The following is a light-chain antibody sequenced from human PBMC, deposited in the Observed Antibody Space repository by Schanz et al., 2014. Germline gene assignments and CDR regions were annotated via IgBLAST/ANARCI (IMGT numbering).Light chain of an antibody. Sequence: QSALTQPPSASGTPGQRVTISCSGGSSNIGSKTVNWYQQLPGMAPKLLIYSDNQRPSGVPDRFSGSKSGTSASLAISGLRSEDEADYFCAAWDDSLSGVVFGGGTKLTVL. CDR2: SDN. CDR1: SSNIGSKT. CDR3: AAWDDSLSGVV. J-gene: IGLJ2*01. V-gene: IGLV1-44*01.